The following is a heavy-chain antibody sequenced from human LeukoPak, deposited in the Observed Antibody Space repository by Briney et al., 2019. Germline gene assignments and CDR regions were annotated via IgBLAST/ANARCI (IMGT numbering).Heavy chain of an antibody. CDR1: GYTFTGYY. Sequence: ASVKVSCKASGYTFTGYYMHWVRQAPGQGLEWMGRINPNSGGTNYAQKFQGRVTMTRDTSTSTAYMELSRLRSDDTAVYYCARDAMKVRFLEWLLYQYFDYWGQGTLVTVPS. CDR2: INPNSGGT. D-gene: IGHD3-3*01. CDR3: ARDAMKVRFLEWLLYQYFDY. V-gene: IGHV1-2*06. J-gene: IGHJ4*02.